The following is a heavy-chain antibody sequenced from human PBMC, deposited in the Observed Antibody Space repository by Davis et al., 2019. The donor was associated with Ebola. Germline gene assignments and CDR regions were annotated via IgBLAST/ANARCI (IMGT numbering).Heavy chain of an antibody. CDR3: ARDTFGTYGERGYFDQ. D-gene: IGHD1-26*01. CDR2: IYYSGIP. CDR1: GGSISSHY. V-gene: IGHV4-59*11. Sequence: PSETLSLTCTVSGGSISSHYLTWIRQPPGKGLEWLGNIYYSGIPDYNPSLRSRVTISVDTSKNRFSLQLTSLTAADTAVYYCARDTFGTYGERGYFDQWGQGTLVTGSS. J-gene: IGHJ4*02.